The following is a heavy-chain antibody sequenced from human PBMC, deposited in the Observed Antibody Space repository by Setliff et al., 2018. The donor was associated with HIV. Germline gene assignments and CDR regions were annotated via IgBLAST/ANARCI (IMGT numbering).Heavy chain of an antibody. Sequence: SETLSLTCAVYGGSFTGYFWSWIRQSPGKGLEYIGSIHYNERTYYNPSLKSRVAISIDTSKNQFSLNLTSVTAADTAVYYCASRVYYYDESRILREEGFVPWGQGTLVTVSS. D-gene: IGHD3-22*01. CDR3: ASRVYYYDESRILREEGFVP. CDR1: GGSFTGYF. V-gene: IGHV4-34*01. CDR2: IHYNERT. J-gene: IGHJ5*02.